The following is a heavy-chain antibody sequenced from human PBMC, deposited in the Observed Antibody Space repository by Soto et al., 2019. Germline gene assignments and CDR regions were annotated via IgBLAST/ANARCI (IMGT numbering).Heavy chain of an antibody. CDR2: IYKSGT. CDR3: ARRGFFDF. V-gene: IGHV4-59*08. Sequence: SETLSLTCTVSGESISNYYWSWIRQPPGKGLEWIGYIYKSGTSYNPSLKSRVTISVDTSTNQISLKLNSVTAADTAVYYCARRGFFDFWGQGILVTVSS. D-gene: IGHD1-26*01. CDR1: GESISNYY. J-gene: IGHJ4*02.